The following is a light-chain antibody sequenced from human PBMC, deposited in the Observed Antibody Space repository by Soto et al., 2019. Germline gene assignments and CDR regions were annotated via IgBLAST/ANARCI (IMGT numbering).Light chain of an antibody. V-gene: IGLV2-14*01. CDR2: EVI. CDR1: SSDVGGYNY. CDR3: SSYKSSSTWV. Sequence: QSALTQPASVSGSPGQSITISCTGTSSDVGGYNYVSWYQHHPGKAPKLVIYEVIDRPSGVSNRFSGSKSGNTASLTISGLQAEDEADYYCSSYKSSSTWVFGGGTKVTVL. J-gene: IGLJ3*02.